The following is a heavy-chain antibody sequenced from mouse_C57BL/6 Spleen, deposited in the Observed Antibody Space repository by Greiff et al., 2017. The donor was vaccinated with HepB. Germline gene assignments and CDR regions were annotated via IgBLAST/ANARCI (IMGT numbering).Heavy chain of an antibody. CDR2: IRLKSDNYAT. CDR1: GFTFSNYW. D-gene: IGHD1-1*01. J-gene: IGHJ2*01. V-gene: IGHV6-3*01. CDR3: TGIDYYGSRYFDY. Sequence: EVKLMESGGGLVQPGGSMKLSCVASGFTFSNYWMNWVRQSPEKGLEWVAQIRLKSDNYATHYAESVKGRFTISRDDSKSSVYLQMNNLRAEDTGIYYCTGIDYYGSRYFDYWGQGTTLTVSS.